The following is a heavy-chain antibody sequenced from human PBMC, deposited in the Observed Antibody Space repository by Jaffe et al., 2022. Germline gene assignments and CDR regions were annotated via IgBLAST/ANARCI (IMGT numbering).Heavy chain of an antibody. V-gene: IGHV3-9*01. CDR1: GFTFDDYA. J-gene: IGHJ6*03. CDR3: AKDTHGRYYYYMDV. CDR2: ISWNSGSI. Sequence: EVQLVESGGGLVQPGRSLRLSCAASGFTFDDYAMHWVRQAPGKGLEWVSGISWNSGSIGYADSVKGRFTISRDNAKNSLYLQMNSLRAEDTALYYCAKDTHGRYYYYMDVWGKGTTVTVSS.